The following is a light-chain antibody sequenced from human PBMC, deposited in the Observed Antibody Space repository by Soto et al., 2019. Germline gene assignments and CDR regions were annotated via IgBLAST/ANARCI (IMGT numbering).Light chain of an antibody. CDR2: KAS. J-gene: IGKJ5*01. CDR3: HQYNSYSYT. Sequence: DIQITQSPSTLSASAGDRVTITCRASQTINSWLAWYQHKPGEAPKLLIYKASTLESGVPSRFSGSGSGTEFTLTISSXQPDDFATYYCHQYNSYSYTFGQGTRLEIK. CDR1: QTINSW. V-gene: IGKV1-5*03.